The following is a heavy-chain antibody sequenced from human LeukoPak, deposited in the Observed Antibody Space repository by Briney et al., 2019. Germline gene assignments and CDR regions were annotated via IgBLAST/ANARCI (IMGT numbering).Heavy chain of an antibody. CDR3: ARDGVVPAAME. CDR1: GGSFSGYY. V-gene: IGHV4-34*01. D-gene: IGHD2-2*01. CDR2: INHSGST. Sequence: SETLSLTCAVYGGSFSGYYWSRIRQPPGKGLEWIGEINHSGSTNYNPSLKSRVTISVDTSKNQFSLKLSSVTAADTAVYYCARDGVVPAAMEWGQGTLVTVSS. J-gene: IGHJ4*02.